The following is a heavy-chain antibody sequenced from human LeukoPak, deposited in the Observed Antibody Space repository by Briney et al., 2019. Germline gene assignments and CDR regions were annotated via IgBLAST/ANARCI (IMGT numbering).Heavy chain of an antibody. CDR3: ARAPRMVHFDY. CDR1: GLTVSSNY. D-gene: IGHD6-13*01. V-gene: IGHV3-53*01. J-gene: IGHJ4*02. CDR2: LYSGGST. Sequence: GGSLRLSCAASGLTVSSNYMTWVRQAPGKGLEWVSVLYSGGSTYYADSVKGRFTISRDNSKNTLYLQMNSLRAEDTAVYYCARAPRMVHFDYWGQGTLVTVSS.